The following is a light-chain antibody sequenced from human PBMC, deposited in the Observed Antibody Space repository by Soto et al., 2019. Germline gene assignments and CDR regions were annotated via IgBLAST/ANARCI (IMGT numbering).Light chain of an antibody. CDR3: QQYNKWPLT. V-gene: IGKV3-15*01. CDR2: DAS. CDR1: QRVSSN. J-gene: IGKJ4*01. Sequence: EIVMTQSPGTLSESPGERATLSCRASQRVSSNLAWYQQKPGQAPRLLIYDASTRATGIPARFSGSGSGTEFTLTISSLQSEDFAVYHCQQYNKWPLTFGGGTKVEIK.